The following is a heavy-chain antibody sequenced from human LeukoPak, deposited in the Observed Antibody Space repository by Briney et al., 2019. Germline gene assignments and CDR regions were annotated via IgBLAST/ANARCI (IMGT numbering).Heavy chain of an antibody. J-gene: IGHJ3*02. D-gene: IGHD3-10*01. CDR2: ISGSGGST. V-gene: IGHV3-23*01. Sequence: GGSLRLSCAASGFTFTSYNMNWVRQAPGKGLEWVSAISGSGGSTYYADSVKGRFTISRDNSKNTLYLQMNSLRAEDTAVYYCAKDTSQGATRVAFDIWGQGTMVTVSS. CDR3: AKDTSQGATRVAFDI. CDR1: GFTFTSYN.